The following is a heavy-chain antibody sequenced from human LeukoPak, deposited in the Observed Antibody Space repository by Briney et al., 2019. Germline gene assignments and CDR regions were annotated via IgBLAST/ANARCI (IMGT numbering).Heavy chain of an antibody. V-gene: IGHV3-9*01. Sequence: GGSLRLSCAATGFTFKDQGMHWVRQPPGKGLEWVSSINWNGGGTDYADSAKGRFTISRDNAKNSLYLQLSSLRPEDTALYYCAKHMRATNTYSFFGLDVWGQGTTVTVSS. CDR2: INWNGGGT. CDR3: AKHMRATNTYSFFGLDV. CDR1: GFTFKDQG. J-gene: IGHJ6*02. D-gene: IGHD1-26*01.